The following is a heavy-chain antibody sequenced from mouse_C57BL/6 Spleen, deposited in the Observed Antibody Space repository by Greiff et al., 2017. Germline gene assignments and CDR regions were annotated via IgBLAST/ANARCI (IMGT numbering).Heavy chain of an antibody. J-gene: IGHJ4*01. CDR1: GFTFSDYG. V-gene: IGHV5-17*01. Sequence: DVQLVESGGGLVKPGGSLKLSCAASGFTFSDYGMHWVRQAPEKGLEWVAYISSGSSTIYYADTVKGRFTISRDNAKNTLFLQMTSLRSEDTAMCYCARIRNDYAMDYWGQGTSVTVSS. CDR2: ISSGSSTI. CDR3: ARIRNDYAMDY.